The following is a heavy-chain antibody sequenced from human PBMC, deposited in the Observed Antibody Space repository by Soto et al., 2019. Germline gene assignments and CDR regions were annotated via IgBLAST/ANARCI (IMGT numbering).Heavy chain of an antibody. D-gene: IGHD3-16*01. J-gene: IGHJ5*02. CDR2: INAGNGNI. CDR3: ASTSWLANWFDP. V-gene: IGHV1-3*01. CDR1: GYTFTSYA. Sequence: QVQLVQSGAEVKKPGASVKVSCKASGYTFTSYAMHWVRQAPGQRLEWMGWINAGNGNIKYSQKFQGRVTITRDTSASTAYMELSSLRSEDTAVYYCASTSWLANWFDPWGQGTLVTVSS.